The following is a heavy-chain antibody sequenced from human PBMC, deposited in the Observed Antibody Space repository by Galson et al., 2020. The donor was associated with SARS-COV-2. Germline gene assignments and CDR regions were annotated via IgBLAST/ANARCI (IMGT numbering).Heavy chain of an antibody. Sequence: ASVKVSCKASGYTFTGDYMHWVRQAPGQGLEWMGRINPNSGGTNYAQKFQGRVTMTRDTSISTAYMELSRLRSDDTAVYYCARGGCRISGWYCIEWFDPWGQGTLVTVSS. V-gene: IGHV1-2*06. CDR3: ARGGCRISGWYCIEWFDP. CDR1: GYTFTGDY. J-gene: IGHJ5*02. D-gene: IGHD6-19*01. CDR2: INPNSGGT.